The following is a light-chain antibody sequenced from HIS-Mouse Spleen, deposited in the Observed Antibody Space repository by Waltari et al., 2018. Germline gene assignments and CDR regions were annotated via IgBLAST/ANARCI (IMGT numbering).Light chain of an antibody. V-gene: IGKV2-28*01. CDR2: LGS. CDR3: MQALQTPWT. Sequence: DIVMTQSPLSLPVTPGEPASISCRSSQSLLHSNGYNYFDWYLQKPGQSPQLLIYLGSNRASGVPERFGGSGSGTDFTLKISRVEAEDVGVYYCMQALQTPWTFGQGPKLEIK. CDR1: QSLLHSNGYNY. J-gene: IGKJ2*01.